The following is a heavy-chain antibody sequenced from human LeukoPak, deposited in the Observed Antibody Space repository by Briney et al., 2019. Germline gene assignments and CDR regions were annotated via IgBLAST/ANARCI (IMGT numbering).Heavy chain of an antibody. CDR2: ISGSGGSI. J-gene: IGHJ4*02. Sequence: GGSLRLSCAASGLTFSSYGMSWVRQAPGKGLEWVSAISGSGGSIYYADSVKGRLTISRDNSKNTLYLQMNSLRAEDTALYCCARDSRFGELYYWGQGTLVTVSS. CDR1: GLTFSSYG. V-gene: IGHV3-23*01. CDR3: ARDSRFGELYY. D-gene: IGHD3-10*01.